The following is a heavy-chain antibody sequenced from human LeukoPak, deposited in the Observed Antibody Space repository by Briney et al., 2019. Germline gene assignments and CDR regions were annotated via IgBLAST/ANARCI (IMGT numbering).Heavy chain of an antibody. Sequence: GGSLRLSCAASGFTFSSYWMHWVRQAPGKGLVWVSRINSDGSSTSYADSVKGRFTISRDNAKNTLYLQMNSLRAEDTAVYYCGARGYSSGWLVFDYWGQGTLVTVSS. CDR3: GARGYSSGWLVFDY. V-gene: IGHV3-74*01. CDR1: GFTFSSYW. J-gene: IGHJ4*02. D-gene: IGHD6-19*01. CDR2: INSDGSST.